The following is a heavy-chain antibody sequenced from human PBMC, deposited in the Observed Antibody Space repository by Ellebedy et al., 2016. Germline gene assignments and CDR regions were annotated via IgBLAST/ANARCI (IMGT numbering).Heavy chain of an antibody. D-gene: IGHD2-15*01. CDR2: IFSDGNT. Sequence: GGSLRLSCAASGFTFSSYSMGWVRQAPGKGLEWVSAIFSDGNTYYADSVKGRFTISRDNSKNTLYLQMNSLRAEDTAVYYYARGVGSGWFDPWGQGALVIVSS. CDR3: ARGVGSGWFDP. J-gene: IGHJ5*02. V-gene: IGHV3-53*01. CDR1: GFTFSSYS.